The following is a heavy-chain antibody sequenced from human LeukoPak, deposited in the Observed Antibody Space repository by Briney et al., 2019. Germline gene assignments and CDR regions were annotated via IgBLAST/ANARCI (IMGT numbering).Heavy chain of an antibody. CDR3: AREGLPYSGDH. CDR1: GFTFSTYW. CDR2: IKGDGSEI. J-gene: IGHJ4*02. D-gene: IGHD4-11*01. Sequence: GGSLRLSFAASGFTFSTYWMRWARQTPGKGWDWVANIKGDGSEINYVDSVKGRFTISRDNAKNSLSLQMNSLTADDTGVYYCAREGLPYSGDHWGQGTLVTVSS. V-gene: IGHV3-7*01.